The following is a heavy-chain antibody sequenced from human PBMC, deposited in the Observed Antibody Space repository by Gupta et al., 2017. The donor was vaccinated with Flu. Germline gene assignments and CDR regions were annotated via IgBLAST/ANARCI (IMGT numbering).Heavy chain of an antibody. CDR2: IGGNGAHT. V-gene: IGHV3-23*01. CDR3: AREAGGTTCYSLRGFFDS. Sequence: GKGLELVSTIGGNGAHTYYADSVACRFSLSRDNSKGTVSLQMDSLRVDDTATYYCAREAGGTTCYSLRGFFDSWGQGALVSVSS. J-gene: IGHJ4*02. D-gene: IGHD2-15*01.